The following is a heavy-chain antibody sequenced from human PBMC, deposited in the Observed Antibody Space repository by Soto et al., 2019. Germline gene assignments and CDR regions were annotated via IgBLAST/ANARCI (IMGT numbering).Heavy chain of an antibody. CDR2: IDWDDDK. CDR3: ARITHWDVLGASKTYYYYGMAV. Sequence: SGPTLVNPTQTLTLTCTFSGFSLSTSGMCVSWIRQPPGKALEWLALIDWDDDKYYSTSLKTRLTISKDTSKNQVVLTMTNMDPVDTATYYCARITHWDVLGASKTYYYYGMAVWGQGTTVTVS. J-gene: IGHJ6*02. V-gene: IGHV2-70*01. CDR1: GFSLSTSGMC. D-gene: IGHD1-26*01.